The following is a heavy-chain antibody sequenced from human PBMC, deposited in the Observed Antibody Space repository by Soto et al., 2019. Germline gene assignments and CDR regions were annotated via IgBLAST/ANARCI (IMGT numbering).Heavy chain of an antibody. V-gene: IGHV3-33*01. CDR2: IWNDGSKQ. CDR3: ARDDDYEANAIDL. J-gene: IGHJ5*02. D-gene: IGHD4-17*01. Sequence: QVQLVESGGGVVQPGRSLRLSCVASGFTFSRYGMHWVRQAPGKGLEWVAVIWNDGSKQVYDDSVKGRFTISRDNSKNTLYLEMGSLRDEDTSVYYCARDDDYEANAIDLWGQGTLVTVSS. CDR1: GFTFSRYG.